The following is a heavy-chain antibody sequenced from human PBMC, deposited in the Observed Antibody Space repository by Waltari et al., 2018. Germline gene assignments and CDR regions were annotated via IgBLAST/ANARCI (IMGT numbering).Heavy chain of an antibody. J-gene: IGHJ4*02. CDR1: AFGFSAYA. CDR3: AKDLKGAWTIDY. D-gene: IGHD1-26*01. V-gene: IGHV3-30*02. CDR2: IQPDGGDK. Sequence: VQLVESGGGSVQPGGSLRLSCAASAFGFSAYAMSWVRQAPGKGLEWVAHIQPDGGDKFYGDSVKGRFSISRDDSRNTLFLQMNSLRDEDTAVYYCAKDLKGAWTIDYWGQGTLVTVSS.